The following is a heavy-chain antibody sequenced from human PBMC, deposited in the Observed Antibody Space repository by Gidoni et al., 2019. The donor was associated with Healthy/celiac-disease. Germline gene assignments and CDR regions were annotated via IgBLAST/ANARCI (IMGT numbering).Heavy chain of an antibody. V-gene: IGHV1-69*01. Sequence: QVQLVQSGAEVKKPGSSVKVSCKASGGTFSSYAISWVRQAPGQGLEWMGGIIPIFGTANYAQKFQGRVTITADESTSTAYMELSSLRSEDTAVYYCARDKLGYQLPPMEDYGMDVWGQGTTVTVSS. CDR2: IIPIFGTA. D-gene: IGHD2-2*01. J-gene: IGHJ6*02. CDR1: GGTFSSYA. CDR3: ARDKLGYQLPPMEDYGMDV.